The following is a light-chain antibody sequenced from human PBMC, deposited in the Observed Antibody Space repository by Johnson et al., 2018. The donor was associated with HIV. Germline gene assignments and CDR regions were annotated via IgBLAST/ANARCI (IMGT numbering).Light chain of an antibody. V-gene: IGLV1-51*01. CDR1: SSNIGNNY. J-gene: IGLJ1*01. Sequence: QSVLTQPPSVSAAPGQKVTISCSGSSSNIGNNYVSWYQQLPGTAPKLLIYDNNKRPSGIPDRFSGSKSGTSATLGITGLQTGDEADYYCGTWDNSLSAYVFGTGPKVTVL. CDR3: GTWDNSLSAYV. CDR2: DNN.